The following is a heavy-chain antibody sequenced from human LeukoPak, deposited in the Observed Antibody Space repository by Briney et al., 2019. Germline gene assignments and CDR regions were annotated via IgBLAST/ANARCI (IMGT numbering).Heavy chain of an antibody. Sequence: GGSLRLSCAASGFTFSDYAMSWVRQAPGKGLEGVSTIFKTGDTAHYADIVRGRFTISRDNSKNTLSLQMNSLRAEGTAIYYCAKLWGRHVWSFDYWGQGALVTVSS. J-gene: IGHJ4*02. CDR2: IFKTGDTA. CDR3: AKLWGRHVWSFDY. V-gene: IGHV3-23*01. D-gene: IGHD3-16*01. CDR1: GFTFSDYA.